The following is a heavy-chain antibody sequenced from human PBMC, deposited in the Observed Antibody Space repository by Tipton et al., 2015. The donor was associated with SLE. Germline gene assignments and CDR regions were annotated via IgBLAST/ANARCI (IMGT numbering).Heavy chain of an antibody. Sequence: TLSLTCTVSGGSISSYYWSWIRQAPGKGLEWIGYIYYSGSTNYNPSLKSRVTISVDTSKNQFSLKLSSVTAADTAVYYCARAYYDSSGYYHGSDAFDIWGQGTMVTVSS. D-gene: IGHD3-22*01. V-gene: IGHV4-59*07. CDR3: ARAYYDSSGYYHGSDAFDI. J-gene: IGHJ3*02. CDR2: IYYSGST. CDR1: GGSISSYY.